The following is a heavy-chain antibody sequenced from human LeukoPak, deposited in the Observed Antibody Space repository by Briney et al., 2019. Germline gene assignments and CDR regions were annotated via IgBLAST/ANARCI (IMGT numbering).Heavy chain of an antibody. V-gene: IGHV1-69*13. Sequence: ASVKVSCKASGGTFSSYAISWVRQAPGQGLEWMGGIIPIFGTANYAQKFQGRVTITADESTSTAYMELSSLRSEDTAVYYCASPPDTDTYYYYGMDVWSQGTTVIVSS. D-gene: IGHD5-18*01. J-gene: IGHJ6*02. CDR1: GGTFSSYA. CDR2: IIPIFGTA. CDR3: ASPPDTDTYYYYGMDV.